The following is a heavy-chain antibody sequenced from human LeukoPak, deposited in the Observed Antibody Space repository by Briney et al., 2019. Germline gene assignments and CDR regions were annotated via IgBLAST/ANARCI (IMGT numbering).Heavy chain of an antibody. CDR3: ARRSQENGMITANNWFDP. D-gene: IGHD3-16*01. CDR2: IYYSGST. Sequence: SETLSLTCTVSGGSISSSYWGWIRQPPGKGLEWSGDIYYSGSTKYNPSLKSRVTISVDTSKNQFSLKLTSVTAADTAVYYCARRSQENGMITANNWFDPWGQGTLVTVSS. J-gene: IGHJ5*02. V-gene: IGHV4-59*08. CDR1: GGSISSSY.